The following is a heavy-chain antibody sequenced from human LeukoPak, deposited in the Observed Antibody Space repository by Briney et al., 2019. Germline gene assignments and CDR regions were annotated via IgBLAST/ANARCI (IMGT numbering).Heavy chain of an antibody. CDR1: GYSISTGYY. D-gene: IGHD2-15*01. V-gene: IGHV4-38-2*01. CDR3: ARQGDIVVVVAATPPFGY. Sequence: PSETLSLTCAVSGYSISTGYYWGWIRQPPGKGLEWIGSIYHSGDTYYNPSLQRRVTISVDTSKNQFSLKVSSVTAADTAVYYCARQGDIVVVVAATPPFGYWGQGILVTVSS. CDR2: IYHSGDT. J-gene: IGHJ4*02.